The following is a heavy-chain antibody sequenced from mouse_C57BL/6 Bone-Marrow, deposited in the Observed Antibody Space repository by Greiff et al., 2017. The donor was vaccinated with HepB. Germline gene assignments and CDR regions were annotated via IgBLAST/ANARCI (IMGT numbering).Heavy chain of an antibody. V-gene: IGHV1-59*01. Sequence: QVQLQQPGAELVRPGPSVKLSCKASGYTFTSYWMHWVKQRPGQGLEWIGVIDPSDSYTNYNQKFKGKATLTVDTSSSTAYMQLSSLTSEDSAVYYCARSGQIPRAYGTWFAYWGQGTLVTVSA. CDR1: GYTFTSYW. CDR2: IDPSDSYT. J-gene: IGHJ3*01. CDR3: ARSGQIPRAYGTWFAY. D-gene: IGHD2-10*02.